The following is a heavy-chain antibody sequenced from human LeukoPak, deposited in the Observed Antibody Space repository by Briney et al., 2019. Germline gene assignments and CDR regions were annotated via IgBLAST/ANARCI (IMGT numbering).Heavy chain of an antibody. V-gene: IGHV3-53*01. D-gene: IGHD1-26*01. CDR3: ARAEWDLIYRH. Sequence: GGSLRLSCAASGFIVSNNYMSWVRQAPGKGLEWVSVIYSCGNTYYADSVKGRFTVSRDHSQNTLYFQMNSLRAEDTAVYYCARAEWDLIYRHWGQGTLVTVSS. CDR1: GFIVSNNY. CDR2: IYSCGNT. J-gene: IGHJ1*01.